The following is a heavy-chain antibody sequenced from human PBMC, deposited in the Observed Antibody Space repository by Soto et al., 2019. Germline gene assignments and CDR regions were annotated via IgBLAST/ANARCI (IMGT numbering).Heavy chain of an antibody. Sequence: EVQLLESGGGLVQPGGSLRLSCAASGFTFSSYAMSWVRQAPGKGLEWVSAISGSGGSTYYADSVKGRFTISRDNSKNKLYLQMNSLRAEDTAVYYCAKDPLSDYYGSSGYYAGIDYWGQGTLVTVSS. CDR3: AKDPLSDYYGSSGYYAGIDY. J-gene: IGHJ4*02. D-gene: IGHD3-22*01. CDR2: ISGSGGST. V-gene: IGHV3-23*01. CDR1: GFTFSSYA.